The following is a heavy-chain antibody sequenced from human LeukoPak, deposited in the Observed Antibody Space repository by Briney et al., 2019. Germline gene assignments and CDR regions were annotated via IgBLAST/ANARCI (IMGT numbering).Heavy chain of an antibody. CDR2: INPDDSDT. J-gene: IGHJ6*02. CDR1: GYMFTSYW. CDR3: TRQLELQNYYGMDV. D-gene: IGHD1-7*01. Sequence: GESLKISRKGSGYMFTSYWIGWVRQMPGKGLEWMGIINPDDSDTRYSPSFQGQVTISADKSISTAYLRWSSLKASDTAMYYCTRQLELQNYYGMDVWGQGTTVTVSS. V-gene: IGHV5-51*01.